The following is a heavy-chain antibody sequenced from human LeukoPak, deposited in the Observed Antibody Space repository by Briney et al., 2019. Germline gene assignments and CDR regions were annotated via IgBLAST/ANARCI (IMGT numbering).Heavy chain of an antibody. CDR3: AKWGKYYDILTGYYISYYYCYMDV. D-gene: IGHD3-9*01. J-gene: IGHJ6*03. Sequence: PGGTLRLSCAASGFTFSAYGMNWVRQAPGKGLEWVSGISGSGGSTYYADSVKGRFTISRDNSKNTLYLQMNSLRAEDTAVYYCAKWGKYYDILTGYYISYYYCYMDVWGKGTTVTISS. CDR2: ISGSGGST. CDR1: GFTFSAYG. V-gene: IGHV3-23*01.